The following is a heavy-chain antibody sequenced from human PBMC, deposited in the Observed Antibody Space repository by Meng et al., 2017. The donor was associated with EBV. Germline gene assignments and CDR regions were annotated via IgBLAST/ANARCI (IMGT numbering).Heavy chain of an antibody. V-gene: IGHV1-18*01. CDR1: GYTFTSYG. CDR2: ISAYNGNT. D-gene: IGHD3-22*01. Sequence: QVQLVPSGAEAKKPGASVQVSCKASGYTFTSYGISWVRQAPGQGLEWMGWISAYNGNTNYAQKLQGRVTMTTDTSTSTAYMELRSLRSDDTAVYYCARDGRLYDTPSPFDYWGQGTLVTVSS. CDR3: ARDGRLYDTPSPFDY. J-gene: IGHJ4*02.